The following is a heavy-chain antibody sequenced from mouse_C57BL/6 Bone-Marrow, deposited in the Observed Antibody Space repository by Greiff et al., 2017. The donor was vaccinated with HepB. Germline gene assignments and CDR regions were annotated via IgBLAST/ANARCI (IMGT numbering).Heavy chain of an antibody. CDR1: GFTFSDYG. J-gene: IGHJ4*01. D-gene: IGHD1-3*01. Sequence: EVQLVESGGGLVQPGGSLKLSCAASGFTFSDYGMAWVRQAPRQGREWVAFISNLAYSIYYADTVTGRFTISRENAKNTLCLEMSSLRSEDTAVYYCARPGYKGAMDYWGQGTSVTVSS. V-gene: IGHV5-15*01. CDR2: ISNLAYSI. CDR3: ARPGYKGAMDY.